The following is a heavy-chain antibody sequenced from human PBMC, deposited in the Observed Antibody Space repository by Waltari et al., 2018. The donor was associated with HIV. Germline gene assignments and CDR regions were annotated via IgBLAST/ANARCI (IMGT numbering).Heavy chain of an antibody. V-gene: IGHV1-2*06. CDR2: INPNTGDT. CDR1: GYTFTGYH. J-gene: IGHJ6*02. D-gene: IGHD4-17*01. Sequence: QVQLIQSGAEVRDPGASVKVSCKASGYTFTGYHLHWVRQAPGQGLEWMGLINPNTGDTNYAQKFQARVTMTRDISIGTAYMELTSLRPNDTAVYYCARVTTVTGDSYFYYGMDVWGQGTTVVVSS. CDR3: ARVTTVTGDSYFYYGMDV.